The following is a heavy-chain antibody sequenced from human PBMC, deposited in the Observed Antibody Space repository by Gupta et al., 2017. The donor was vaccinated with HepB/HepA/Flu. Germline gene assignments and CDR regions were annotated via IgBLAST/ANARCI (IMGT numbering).Heavy chain of an antibody. CDR3: AKDPDREGYKRYFDY. CDR2: ITWNSDSI. J-gene: IGHJ4*02. V-gene: IGHV3-9*01. D-gene: IGHD5-12*01. CDR1: GFTFDDYV. Sequence: EVQLVESGGGLVQPGRSLRLSCAASGFTFDDYVMHWVRQASGKGLEWVSGITWNSDSIGYADSVKGRFTISRDNAKNSLYLQMNSLRDEDTALYYCAKDPDREGYKRYFDYWGQGTLVTVSS.